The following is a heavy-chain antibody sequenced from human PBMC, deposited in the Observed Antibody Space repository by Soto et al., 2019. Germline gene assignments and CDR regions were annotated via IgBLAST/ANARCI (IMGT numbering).Heavy chain of an antibody. CDR3: VHSRCGGDCLQSYSSHYYYGMDI. Sequence: QITLKESGPTLVKPTQTLTLTCTFSGFSLSTGGMGVGWIRQPPGKALEWLALIYWDGDRRYRPSLMSRLTIAKDTSKNQVVLTMINMDPVDTATYYCVHSRCGGDCLQSYSSHYYYGMDIWGQGTTVTVSS. D-gene: IGHD2-21*02. V-gene: IGHV2-5*02. CDR2: IYWDGDR. J-gene: IGHJ6*02. CDR1: GFSLSTGGMG.